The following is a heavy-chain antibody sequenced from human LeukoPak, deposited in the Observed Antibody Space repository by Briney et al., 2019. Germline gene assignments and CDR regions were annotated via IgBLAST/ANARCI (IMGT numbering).Heavy chain of an antibody. D-gene: IGHD4-23*01. CDR2: TYYRSKLHN. CDR3: ARGLAGNVDV. CDR1: GDSVSSNSAT. V-gene: IGHV6-1*01. J-gene: IGHJ6*04. Sequence: SQTLSLTCAISGDSVSSNSATWNWLRQSPSRGLEWLGRTYYRSKLHNEYAVSVRSRITINADTSKNQFSLQLNSVTPEDTAVYFCARGLAGNVDVWGKGTTVTVSS.